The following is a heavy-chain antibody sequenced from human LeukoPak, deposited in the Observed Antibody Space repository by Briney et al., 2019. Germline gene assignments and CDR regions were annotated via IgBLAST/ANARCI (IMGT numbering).Heavy chain of an antibody. CDR1: GFTVSSNS. V-gene: IGHV3-53*01. CDR3: AKGLYAIGSFDY. D-gene: IGHD2-8*01. J-gene: IGHJ4*02. CDR2: IYSDNT. Sequence: GGSLRLSCTVSGFTVSSNSMSWVRQAPGKGLEWVSFIYSDNTHYSDSVKGQFTISRDNSKNTLYLQMNSLRAEDTAVYYCAKGLYAIGSFDYWGQGTLVTVSS.